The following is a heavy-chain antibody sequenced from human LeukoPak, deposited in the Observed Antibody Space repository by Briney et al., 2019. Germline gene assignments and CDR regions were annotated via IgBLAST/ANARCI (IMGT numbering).Heavy chain of an antibody. J-gene: IGHJ4*02. CDR3: ARQTGSGLFILP. Sequence: SETLSLTCIVSGDSISSSNSYWGWIRQPPGKGLEWIGSIYYSGNTYYNASLKSQVSISIDTSKNQFSLRLTSVTAADTAVYYCARQTGSGLFILPGGQGTLVTVSS. V-gene: IGHV4-39*01. D-gene: IGHD3/OR15-3a*01. CDR2: IYYSGNT. CDR1: GDSISSSNSY.